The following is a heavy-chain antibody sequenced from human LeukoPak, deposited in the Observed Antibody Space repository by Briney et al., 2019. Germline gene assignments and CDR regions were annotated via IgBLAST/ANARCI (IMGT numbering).Heavy chain of an antibody. CDR3: ANDYDSSGYYFDY. J-gene: IGHJ4*02. CDR2: ISGSGGST. V-gene: IGHV3-23*01. CDR1: GFTFSSYA. Sequence: GGSLRLSCAASGFTFSSYAMSWVRQAPGKGPEWVSAISGSGGSTYYADSVKGRFTISRDNSKNTLYLQMNSLRAEDTAVYYCANDYDSSGYYFDYWGQGTLVTVSS. D-gene: IGHD3-22*01.